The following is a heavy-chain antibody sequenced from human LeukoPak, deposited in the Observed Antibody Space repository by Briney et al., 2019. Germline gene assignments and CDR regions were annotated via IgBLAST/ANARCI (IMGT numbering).Heavy chain of an antibody. J-gene: IGHJ3*02. CDR1: GFTFSSYG. CDR3: ARDRENSGSYHAFDI. D-gene: IGHD1-26*01. V-gene: IGHV3-33*08. CDR2: IWYDGSNK. Sequence: GGSLRLSCAASGFTFSSYGMHWVRQAPGKGLEWVAVIWYDGSNKYYADSVKGRFTISRDNSKNTLYLQMNSLRAEDTAVYYCARDRENSGSYHAFDIWGQGTMVTVSS.